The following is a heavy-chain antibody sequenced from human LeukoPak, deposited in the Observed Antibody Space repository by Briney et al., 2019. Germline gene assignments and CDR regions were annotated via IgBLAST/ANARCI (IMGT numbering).Heavy chain of an antibody. J-gene: IGHJ5*02. CDR1: GGPISSGDYY. D-gene: IGHD3-10*01. V-gene: IGHV4-30-4*01. CDR2: IYYSGST. CDR3: ASGPGFGESPWFDP. Sequence: SETLSLTCTVSGGPISSGDYYWSWIRQPPGKGLEWIGYIYYSGSTYYNPSLKSRVTISVDTSKNQFSLKLSSVTAADTAVYYCASGPGFGESPWFDPWGQGTLVTVSS.